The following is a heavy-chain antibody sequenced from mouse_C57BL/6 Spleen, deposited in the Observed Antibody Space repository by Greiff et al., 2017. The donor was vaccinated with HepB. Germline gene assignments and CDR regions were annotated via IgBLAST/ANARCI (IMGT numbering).Heavy chain of an antibody. D-gene: IGHD2-2*01. V-gene: IGHV1-61*01. CDR2: IYPSDSET. J-gene: IGHJ2*01. CDR3: ARRGGYAGYFDY. Sequence: QVQLQQPGAELVRPGSSVKLSCKASGYTFTSYWMDWVKQRPGQGLEWIGNIYPSDSETHYNQKFKDKATLTVDKSSSTAYMPLSSLTSEDSAVYYCARRGGYAGYFDYWGQGTTLTVSS. CDR1: GYTFTSYW.